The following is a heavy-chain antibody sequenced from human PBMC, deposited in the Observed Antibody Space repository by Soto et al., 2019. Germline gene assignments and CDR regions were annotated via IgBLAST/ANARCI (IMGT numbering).Heavy chain of an antibody. V-gene: IGHV4-59*02. CDR2: MHYTGFS. J-gene: IGHJ4*02. CDR1: GDSVTSHY. CDR3: AKDLMVRGVMGY. D-gene: IGHD3-10*01. Sequence: WETLSLTCAFSGDSVTSHYLTWIRQSPEKGLEWVGYMHYTGFSHYNPSLKSRLTISVDRSKNQFTLQLTSVTVADTAVYYCAKDLMVRGVMGYWGQGTPVTVSS.